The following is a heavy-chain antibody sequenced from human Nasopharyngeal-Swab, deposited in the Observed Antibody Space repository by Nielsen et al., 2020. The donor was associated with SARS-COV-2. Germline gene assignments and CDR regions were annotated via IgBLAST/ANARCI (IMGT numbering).Heavy chain of an antibody. Sequence: WIRQPPGKGLKWVAVIWYDGSNKYYADSVKGRFTISRDNSKNTLYLQMNSLRAEDTAVYYCARDFPLYGSGSYYNVDWGQGTLVTVSS. V-gene: IGHV3-33*01. CDR3: ARDFPLYGSGSYYNVD. J-gene: IGHJ4*02. D-gene: IGHD3-10*01. CDR2: IWYDGSNK.